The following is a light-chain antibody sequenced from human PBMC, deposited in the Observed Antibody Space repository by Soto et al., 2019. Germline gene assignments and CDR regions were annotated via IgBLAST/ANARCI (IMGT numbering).Light chain of an antibody. CDR3: HQTDSFPRT. V-gene: IGKV1-39*01. CDR2: AAS. CDR1: QSMSSY. J-gene: IGKJ1*01. Sequence: DIQMTQSPSSLSASVGDRVTITCRASQSMSSYLNWYQHKPGKAPKLLIYAASSIQTGVPSRFSGSRSGTDFALTISSLQRDDFATYYCHQTDSFPRTFRQGTKVDIK.